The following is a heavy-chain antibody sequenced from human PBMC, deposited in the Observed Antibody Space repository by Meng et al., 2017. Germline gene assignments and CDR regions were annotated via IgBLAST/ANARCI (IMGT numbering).Heavy chain of an antibody. CDR2: INPNSGGT. CDR3: ARDLDFWSGYPSDFDY. J-gene: IGHJ4*02. CDR1: GYTFTGYY. D-gene: IGHD3-3*01. Sequence: ASVKVSCKASGYTFTGYYMHWVRQAPGQGLEWMGWINPNSGGTNYAQKFQGRVTMTRDTSISTAYMELRSLRSDDTAVYYCARDLDFWSGYPSDFDYWGQGTLVTVSS. V-gene: IGHV1-2*02.